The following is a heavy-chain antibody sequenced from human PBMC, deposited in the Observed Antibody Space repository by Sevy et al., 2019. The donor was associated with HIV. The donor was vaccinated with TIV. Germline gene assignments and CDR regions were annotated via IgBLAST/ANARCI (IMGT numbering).Heavy chain of an antibody. CDR2: IYFSGST. D-gene: IGHD6-19*01. V-gene: IGHV4-39*01. CDR3: ARNPQWPLLDYFDY. J-gene: IGHJ4*02. Sequence: SETLSLTCTVSGDSISNNNFYGGWIRRTPGKGLEWIGSIYFSGSTYYSTSLKSRVTISVDTSKNQFSLNLNSMTAADAAVYYCARNPQWPLLDYFDYWGQGILVTVSS. CDR1: GDSISNNNFY.